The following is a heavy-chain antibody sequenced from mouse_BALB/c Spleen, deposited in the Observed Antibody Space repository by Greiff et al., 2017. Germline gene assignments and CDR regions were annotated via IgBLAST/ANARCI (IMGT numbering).Heavy chain of an antibody. V-gene: IGHV7-3*02. J-gene: IGHJ2*01. CDR2: IRNKANGYTT. CDR3: ARDSYRYDY. CDR1: GFTFTDYY. Sequence: EVKLEESGGGLVQPGGSLRLSCATSGFTFTDYYMSWVRQPPGKALEWLGFIRNKANGYTTEYSASVKGRFTISRDNSQSILYLQMNTLRAEDSATYYCARDSYRYDYWGQGTTLTVSS. D-gene: IGHD2-14*01.